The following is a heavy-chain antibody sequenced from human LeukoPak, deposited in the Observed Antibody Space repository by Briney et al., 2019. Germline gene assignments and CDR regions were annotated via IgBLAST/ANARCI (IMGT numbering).Heavy chain of an antibody. CDR2: ITGSGSRT. Sequence: PGGSLRLSCAASGFTFSNYAMSWVRQAPGKGLEWVSSITGSGSRTYYADSVKGRFTISRDNSENTLYLQMNSLRAEDTAVYYCAKNYGQLDHWGQGTLVTVSS. V-gene: IGHV3-23*01. CDR1: GFTFSNYA. D-gene: IGHD3-10*01. CDR3: AKNYGQLDH. J-gene: IGHJ4*02.